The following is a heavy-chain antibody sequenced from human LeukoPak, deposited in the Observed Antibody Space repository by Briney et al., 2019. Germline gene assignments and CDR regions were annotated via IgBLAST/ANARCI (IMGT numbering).Heavy chain of an antibody. CDR3: ARDRDSSGYYVPGDAFDI. Sequence: SETLSLTCTVSGGSISSSSYYWGWIRQPPGKGLEWIGSIYYSGSTYYNPSLKSRVTISVDTSKNQFSLKLSSVTAADTAVYYCARDRDSSGYYVPGDAFDIWGQGTMVTVSS. V-gene: IGHV4-39*07. D-gene: IGHD3-22*01. J-gene: IGHJ3*02. CDR1: GGSISSSSYY. CDR2: IYYSGST.